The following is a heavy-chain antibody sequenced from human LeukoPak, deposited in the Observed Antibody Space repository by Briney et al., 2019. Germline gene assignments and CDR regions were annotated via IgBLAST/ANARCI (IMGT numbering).Heavy chain of an antibody. Sequence: GGSLRLSCAASGFTFSSYSMNWVRQAPGKGLEWVSYISSSSSTIYYAESVKGRFTISRDNAKKSLYMQMNRLRDEDTGVYYCASLPPILVVLPSSPTSFAPWGQGTLVTVSS. CDR2: ISSSSSTI. CDR1: GFTFSSYS. CDR3: ASLPPILVVLPSSPTSFAP. D-gene: IGHD2-15*01. J-gene: IGHJ5*02. V-gene: IGHV3-48*02.